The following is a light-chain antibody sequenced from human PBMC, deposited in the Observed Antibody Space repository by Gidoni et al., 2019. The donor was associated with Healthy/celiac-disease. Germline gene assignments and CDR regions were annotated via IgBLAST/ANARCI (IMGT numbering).Light chain of an antibody. CDR3: QQYYSYPRT. Sequence: AIRITPSPSSPSASTGDRVTITCRASQGISSYLAWYQQKPGKAPKLLIYAAATLQSGVPARFSGSGSGTDFTLTISCLQSEDFATYYCQQYYSYPRTFGQGTKLEIK. J-gene: IGKJ2*02. CDR1: QGISSY. CDR2: AAA. V-gene: IGKV1-8*01.